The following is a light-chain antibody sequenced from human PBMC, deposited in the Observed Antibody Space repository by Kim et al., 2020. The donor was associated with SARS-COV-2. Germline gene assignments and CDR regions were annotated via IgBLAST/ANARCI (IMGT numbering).Light chain of an antibody. J-gene: IGLJ2*01. CDR2: EGT. CDR3: QARDSRTVI. Sequence: SYELTEPPSVSVSPGQTASITCSGDKLGDKYACWYQQKPGQSPVLVIYEGTERPSGIPERFSGSKSGTTATLTISGTQAIDEADYYCQARDSRTVIFGGGTKLTVL. V-gene: IGLV3-1*01. CDR1: KLGDKY.